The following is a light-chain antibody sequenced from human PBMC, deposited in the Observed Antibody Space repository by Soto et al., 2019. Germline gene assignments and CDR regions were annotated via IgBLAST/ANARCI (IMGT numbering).Light chain of an antibody. CDR2: SNN. J-gene: IGLJ1*01. V-gene: IGLV1-40*01. CDR1: SSNIGAGYD. CDR3: QSYDSRLGLARV. Sequence: QSVLTQPPSVSGAPGQRVTISCTGSSSNIGAGYDVHWYQQRPGTAPKLLISSNNNRPSGVPDRFSVSKSGTSASLAITRLQPEDEADYYCQSYDSRLGLARVFGPGTKLTVL.